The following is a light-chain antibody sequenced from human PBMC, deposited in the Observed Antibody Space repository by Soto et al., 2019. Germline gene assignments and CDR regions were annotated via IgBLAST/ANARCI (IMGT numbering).Light chain of an antibody. V-gene: IGKV1-39*01. Sequence: DLQMTQSPSSLSASVGDRVTITCRTSQSINSYVNWYQQKPGKAPKLLIYTTSNLESGVPSSFSGSGSGTDFTLTIDSLQPEDFATYYCQQSFTTPRTFGQGTRVKI. CDR1: QSINSY. J-gene: IGKJ1*01. CDR2: TTS. CDR3: QQSFTTPRT.